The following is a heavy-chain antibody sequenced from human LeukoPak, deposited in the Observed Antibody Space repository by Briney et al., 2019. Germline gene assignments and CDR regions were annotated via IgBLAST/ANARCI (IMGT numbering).Heavy chain of an antibody. D-gene: IGHD3-10*01. CDR3: AREGLMVRGGNDAFDI. Sequence: SETLSLTCTVSGGSISSYYWSWIRQPPGKGLEWIGYIYYSGSTNYNPSLKSRVTISVDTSKNQFSLKLSSVTAADTAVYYCAREGLMVRGGNDAFDIWGQGTMVTVSS. CDR1: GGSISSYY. J-gene: IGHJ3*02. CDR2: IYYSGST. V-gene: IGHV4-59*12.